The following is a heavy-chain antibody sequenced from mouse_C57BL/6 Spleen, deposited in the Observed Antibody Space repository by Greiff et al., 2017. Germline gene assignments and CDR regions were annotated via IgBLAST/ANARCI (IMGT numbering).Heavy chain of an antibody. V-gene: IGHV5-17*01. J-gene: IGHJ4*01. CDR1: GFTFSDYG. Sequence: EVKLVESGGGLVKPGGSLKLSCAASGFTFSDYGMHWVRQAPEKGLEWVAYISSASSTIYYADTVKGRFTISRDNAKNTLFLQMTSLRSEDTAMYYCARRDGSPYAMDYWGQGTSVTVSS. D-gene: IGHD2-3*01. CDR2: ISSASSTI. CDR3: ARRDGSPYAMDY.